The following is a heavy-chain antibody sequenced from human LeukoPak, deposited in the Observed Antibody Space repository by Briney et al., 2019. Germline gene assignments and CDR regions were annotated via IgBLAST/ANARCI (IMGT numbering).Heavy chain of an antibody. V-gene: IGHV4-59*08. CDR2: IYYSGST. J-gene: IGHJ6*02. D-gene: IGHD6-6*01. CDR3: ASSYSSSYVRYYGMDV. CDR1: GGSFSSYY. Sequence: SETLSLTCAVYGGSFSSYYWSWIRQPPGKGLEWIGYIYYSGSTNYNPSLKSRVTISVDTSKNQFSLKLSSVTAADTAVYYCASSYSSSYVRYYGMDVWGQGTTVTVSS.